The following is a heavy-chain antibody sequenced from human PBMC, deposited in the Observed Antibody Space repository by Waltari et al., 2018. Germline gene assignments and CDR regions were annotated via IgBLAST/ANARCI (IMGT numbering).Heavy chain of an antibody. V-gene: IGHV4-34*01. CDR3: ARAVKSPYSSSWYGWFFDY. Sequence: QVQLQQWGAGLLKPSETLSLTCAVYGGSFSGYYWRWIRQPPGTGLEWIGEINHRGSTNYNPSLKSRVTISVDTSKNQFSLKLSSVTAADTAVYYCARAVKSPYSSSWYGWFFDYWGQGTLVTVSS. D-gene: IGHD6-13*01. CDR2: INHRGST. CDR1: GGSFSGYY. J-gene: IGHJ4*02.